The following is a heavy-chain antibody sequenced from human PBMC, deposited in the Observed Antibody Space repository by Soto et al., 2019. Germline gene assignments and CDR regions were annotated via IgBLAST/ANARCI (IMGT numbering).Heavy chain of an antibody. J-gene: IGHJ5*02. Sequence: SSETLSLTCAVYGGSFSGYYWSWIRQPPGKGLEWIGEINHSGSTNYNPSLKSRVTISVDTSKNQFSLKLSSVTAADTAVYYCARVHDFWSGYYRRSNWFDPWGQGTLVTVSS. D-gene: IGHD3-3*01. V-gene: IGHV4-34*01. CDR2: INHSGST. CDR1: GGSFSGYY. CDR3: ARVHDFWSGYYRRSNWFDP.